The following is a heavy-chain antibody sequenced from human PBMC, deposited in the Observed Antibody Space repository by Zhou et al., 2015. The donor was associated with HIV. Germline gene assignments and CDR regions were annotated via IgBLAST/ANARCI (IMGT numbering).Heavy chain of an antibody. CDR1: GGTFSSYT. CDR2: IIPILGIA. V-gene: IGHV1-69*08. CDR3: ARDRGVANFYNWFDP. J-gene: IGHJ5*02. D-gene: IGHD3-10*01. Sequence: QVQLVQSGAEVKKPGSSVKVSCKASGGTFSSYTISWVRQAPGQGLEWMGRIIPILGIANYAQKFQGRVTITADKSTSTAYMELSSLRSEDTAVYYCARDRGVANFYNWFDPWGQGTLVTVSS.